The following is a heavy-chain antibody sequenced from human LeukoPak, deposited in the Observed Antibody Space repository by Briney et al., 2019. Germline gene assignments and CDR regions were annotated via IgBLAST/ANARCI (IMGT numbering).Heavy chain of an antibody. Sequence: EASVKVSCKASGGTFSSYAINWVRQAPGQGLEWMGRINPNSGGTNYAQKFQDRVTMTRDTSISTAYMDLSNLRSDDTAVYYCARQDGYSNYSPFDYWGQGTLVTVSS. CDR1: GGTFSSYA. CDR2: INPNSGGT. D-gene: IGHD4-11*01. J-gene: IGHJ4*02. V-gene: IGHV1-2*06. CDR3: ARQDGYSNYSPFDY.